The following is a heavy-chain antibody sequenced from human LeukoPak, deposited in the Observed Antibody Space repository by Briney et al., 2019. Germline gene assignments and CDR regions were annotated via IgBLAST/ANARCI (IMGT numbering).Heavy chain of an antibody. CDR3: ARAVHGDYVLDY. J-gene: IGHJ4*02. D-gene: IGHD4-17*01. Sequence: PGGSLRLSCAASGFTFSSYGMHWVRQAPGKGLEWVAFIRYDGSNNYYADSVKGRFTISRDNSKNTLYLQMNSLRAEDTSIYYCARAVHGDYVLDYWGQGTLVTVSS. CDR1: GFTFSSYG. V-gene: IGHV3-30*02. CDR2: IRYDGSNN.